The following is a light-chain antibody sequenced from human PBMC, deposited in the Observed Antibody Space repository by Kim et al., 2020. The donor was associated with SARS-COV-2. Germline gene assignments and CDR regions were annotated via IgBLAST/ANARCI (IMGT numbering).Light chain of an antibody. J-gene: IGLJ2*01. CDR3: NSRDSSGNHVV. Sequence: SYELTQAPAVSVALGQTVRITCQGDSLRSYYASWYQQKPGQAPVLVIYGKNNRPSGIPDRFSGSSSGNTASLTITGAQAEDEADYYCNSRDSSGNHVVFGGGTQLTVL. CDR2: GKN. CDR1: SLRSYY. V-gene: IGLV3-19*01.